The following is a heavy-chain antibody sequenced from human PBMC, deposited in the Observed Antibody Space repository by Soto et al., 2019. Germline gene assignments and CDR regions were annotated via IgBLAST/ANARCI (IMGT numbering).Heavy chain of an antibody. J-gene: IGHJ5*02. CDR3: ARAGVRIGSDP. V-gene: IGHV1-46*01. CDR1: GYTFTGYY. CDR2: INPSGGST. D-gene: IGHD2-15*01. Sequence: ASVKVSCKASGYTFTGYYMHWVRQAPGQGLEWMGIINPSGGSTSYAQKFQGRVTMTRDTSTSTVYMELSSLRSEDTAVYYCARAGVRIGSDPWGQGTLVTVSS.